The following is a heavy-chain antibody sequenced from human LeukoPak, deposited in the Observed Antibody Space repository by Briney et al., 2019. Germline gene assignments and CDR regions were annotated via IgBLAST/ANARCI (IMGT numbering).Heavy chain of an antibody. Sequence: PGGSLRLSCAASGFTFRSYWMHWVRQAPGKGLVWVSRINSDGSTAIYADSVKGRFTISRDNAKNTLYLQMNSLRVEDTAVYYCARAYCGADCYRSPFDDWGQGTLVTVSS. CDR3: ARAYCGADCYRSPFDD. J-gene: IGHJ4*02. CDR1: GFTFRSYW. V-gene: IGHV3-74*01. CDR2: INSDGSTA. D-gene: IGHD2-21*02.